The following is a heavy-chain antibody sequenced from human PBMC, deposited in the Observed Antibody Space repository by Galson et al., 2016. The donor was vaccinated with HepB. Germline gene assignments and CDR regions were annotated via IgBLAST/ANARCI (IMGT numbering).Heavy chain of an antibody. Sequence: SVKVSCKASGYTFTTYGITWVRQAPGQGLEWIGWINAGNGNTKSSQRIQGRVTFTRDTSATKDYMDLSSLRSEDTAVYFCSRVGNIAAAGRGGFEYWGQGTLVAVSS. V-gene: IGHV1-3*01. J-gene: IGHJ4*02. CDR1: GYTFTTYG. CDR2: INAGNGNT. CDR3: SRVGNIAAAGRGGFEY. D-gene: IGHD6-13*01.